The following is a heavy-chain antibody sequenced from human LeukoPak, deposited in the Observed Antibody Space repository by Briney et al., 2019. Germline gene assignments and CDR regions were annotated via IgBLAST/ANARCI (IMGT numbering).Heavy chain of an antibody. D-gene: IGHD6-6*01. J-gene: IGHJ4*02. V-gene: IGHV3-74*01. CDR3: ARARNYFDY. CDR1: GFTLSNYW. CDR2: INGDGTST. Sequence: GGSLRLSWVASGFTLSNYWMHWVRQAPGEGLVWVSHINGDGTSTGSADYVRGRFHISRENAKNKLYLQMNSLRAEDTAVYYCARARNYFDYWGQGTLVTVSS.